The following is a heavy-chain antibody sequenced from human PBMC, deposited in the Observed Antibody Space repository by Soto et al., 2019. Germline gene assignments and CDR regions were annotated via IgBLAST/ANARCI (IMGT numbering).Heavy chain of an antibody. V-gene: IGHV4-39*01. J-gene: IGHJ5*02. CDR3: ARLVACNGGSCKFDP. CDR2: INYRGTT. CDR1: GGSISSSSYF. D-gene: IGHD2-15*01. Sequence: QLQLQESGPGLVTPSETLSLTYTVSGGSISSSSYFWAWVRQSPAKGLEWIGSINYRGTTFYTASLRSRVTISIDTSKNQFSLTLNSVTAADTALYYCARLVACNGGSCKFDPWGQGTLVTVSS.